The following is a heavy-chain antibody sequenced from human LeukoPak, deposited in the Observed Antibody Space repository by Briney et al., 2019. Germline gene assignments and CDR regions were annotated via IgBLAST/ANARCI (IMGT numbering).Heavy chain of an antibody. V-gene: IGHV3-74*01. J-gene: IGHJ4*02. Sequence: GGSLRLSCATSGFTFSTFWMHWVRQAPGKGLVWVSRINHDGSSTNYADSVKGRFTISRDNAKNTLHLQMNSLRAGDTAVYYCATSGLSRFGFWGQGTLVTVSS. CDR1: GFTFSTFW. CDR2: INHDGSST. D-gene: IGHD2/OR15-2a*01. CDR3: ATSGLSRFGF.